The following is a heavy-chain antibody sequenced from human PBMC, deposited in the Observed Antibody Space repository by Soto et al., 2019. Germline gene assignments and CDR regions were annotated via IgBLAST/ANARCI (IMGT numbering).Heavy chain of an antibody. CDR3: AGSRGANYYYYGMDV. D-gene: IGHD3-10*01. Sequence: ASVKVSCKASGGTFSSYAISWVRLAPGQGLEWMGGIIPIFGTANYAQKFQGRVTITADESTSTAYMELSSLRSEDTAVYYCAGSRGANYYYYGMDVWGQGTTVTVSS. J-gene: IGHJ6*02. CDR1: GGTFSSYA. V-gene: IGHV1-69*13. CDR2: IIPIFGTA.